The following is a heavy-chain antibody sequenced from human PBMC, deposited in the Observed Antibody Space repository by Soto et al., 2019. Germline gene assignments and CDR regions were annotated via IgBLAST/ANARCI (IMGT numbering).Heavy chain of an antibody. CDR2: FDPEDGET. CDR1: GYTLTELS. CDR3: ATRSLGYCSSTSCPDNSFDP. Sequence: GASVKVSCKVSGYTLTELSMHWVRQAPGKGLEWMGGFDPEDGETIYAQKFQGRVTMTEDTSTDTAYMELSSLRSEDTAVYYCATRSLGYCSSTSCPDNSFDPWGPGTLVTVFS. J-gene: IGHJ5*02. V-gene: IGHV1-24*01. D-gene: IGHD2-2*01.